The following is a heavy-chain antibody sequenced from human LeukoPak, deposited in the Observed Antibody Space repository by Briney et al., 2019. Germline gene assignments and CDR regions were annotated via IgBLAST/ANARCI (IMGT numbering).Heavy chain of an antibody. D-gene: IGHD6-19*01. CDR1: GGSFSGYY. J-gene: IGHJ4*02. CDR2: INHSGST. CDR3: ATGRFGNGWFYAY. V-gene: IGHV4-34*01. Sequence: SETLSLTCAVYGGSFSGYYWSWIRQPPGKGLEWIGDINHSGSTNYNPSLKSRVTISVDTSKNQFSLKLSSVTAADTAVYYCATGRFGNGWFYAYWGQGALVTVSS.